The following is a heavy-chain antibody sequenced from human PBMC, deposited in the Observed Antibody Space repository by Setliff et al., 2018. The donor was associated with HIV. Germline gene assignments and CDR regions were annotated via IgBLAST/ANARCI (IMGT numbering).Heavy chain of an antibody. CDR2: ITYSGST. V-gene: IGHV4-31*03. D-gene: IGHD5-18*01. J-gene: IGHJ6*02. CDR1: GYSMSGGYY. CDR3: ARVGSVIQVTLFGMDV. Sequence: SETLSLTCTVSGYSMSGGYYWSWIRQHPGKGLEWIGYITYSGSTYYNPSLMSRVSISPDTSKNQFSLKLTSVTAADTAVYYCARVGSVIQVTLFGMDVWGQGTTVTVSS.